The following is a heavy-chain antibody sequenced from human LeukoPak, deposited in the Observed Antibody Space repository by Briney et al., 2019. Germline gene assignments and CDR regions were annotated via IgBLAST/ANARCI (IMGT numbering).Heavy chain of an antibody. CDR2: INHSGST. Sequence: SETLSLTCTVSGDSISSSSYYWSWIRQPPGKGLEWIGEINHSGSTNYNPSLKSRVTISVDTSKNQFSLKLSSVTAADTAVYYCARLSDGLYYFDYWGQGTLVTVSS. CDR1: GDSISSSSYY. J-gene: IGHJ4*02. V-gene: IGHV4-39*07. D-gene: IGHD2/OR15-2a*01. CDR3: ARLSDGLYYFDY.